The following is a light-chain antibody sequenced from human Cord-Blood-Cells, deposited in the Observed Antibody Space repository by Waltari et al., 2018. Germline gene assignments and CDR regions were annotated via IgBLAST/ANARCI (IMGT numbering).Light chain of an antibody. CDR3: CSYAGSSTHVV. CDR2: EGS. V-gene: IGLV2-23*01. J-gene: IGLJ2*01. CDR1: SRDVGSYNI. Sequence: QSPLTQPAPVSGSPGQSITISCTGTSRDVGSYNIFSCYQQHPGKDHELMIYEGSKRPSGVSNRFAGSKSGNTASLTISGRQAEGEADYYCCSYAGSSTHVVFGGGTKLTVL.